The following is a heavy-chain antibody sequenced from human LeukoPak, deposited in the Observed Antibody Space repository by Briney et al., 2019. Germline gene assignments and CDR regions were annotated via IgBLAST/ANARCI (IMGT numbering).Heavy chain of an antibody. Sequence: GGSLRLSCAASGFTFSSYAMHWVRQAPGKGLEWVAVISYDGSNKYYADSVKGRFTISRDNSKNTLYLQMNSLRAEDTAVYYCAKGLFGVAKGYFDYWGQGTLVTVSS. V-gene: IGHV3-30*04. CDR1: GFTFSSYA. CDR3: AKGLFGVAKGYFDY. CDR2: ISYDGSNK. D-gene: IGHD3-3*01. J-gene: IGHJ4*02.